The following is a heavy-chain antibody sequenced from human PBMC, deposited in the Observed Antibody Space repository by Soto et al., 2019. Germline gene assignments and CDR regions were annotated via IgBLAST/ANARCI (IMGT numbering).Heavy chain of an antibody. D-gene: IGHD4-4*01. CDR3: ASYSNSFTPVNY. CDR2: ISYDGSNK. V-gene: IGHV3-30-3*01. J-gene: IGHJ4*02. CDR1: GFTFSSYA. Sequence: QVQLVESGGGVVQPGRSLRLSCAASGFTFSSYAMHWVRQAPGKGLEWVAVISYDGSNKYYADSVKGRFTISRDNSKNTLYLQMNSLRAEHTAVYYCASYSNSFTPVNYCGQGTLVTVSS.